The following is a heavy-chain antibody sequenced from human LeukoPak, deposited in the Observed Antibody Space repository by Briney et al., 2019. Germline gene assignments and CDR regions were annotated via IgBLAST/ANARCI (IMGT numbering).Heavy chain of an antibody. CDR3: ARERSDCSTTSCYTSEYYFDY. CDR2: IYTSGST. D-gene: IGHD2-2*02. V-gene: IGHV4-4*07. CDR1: GGSISSYY. Sequence: PSETLSLTCTVSGGSISSYYWSWIRQPAGEGLEWIGRIYTSGSTNYNPSLKSRLTMSLDTSKNQFSLRLSSVTAADTAVYYCARERSDCSTTSCYTSEYYFDYWGQGTLVTVSS. J-gene: IGHJ4*02.